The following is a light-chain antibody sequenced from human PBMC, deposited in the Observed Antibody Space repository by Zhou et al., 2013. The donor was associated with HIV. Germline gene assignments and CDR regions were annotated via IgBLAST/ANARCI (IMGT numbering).Light chain of an antibody. CDR1: QSLLHSDGRAY. CDR3: MQSLETWT. Sequence: IVMTQTPLFLSVTPGQPASISCKSSQSLLHSDGRAYLSWYLQRPGQPPQLLIYEVSKRFSGVPERFSGSGSGTHFTLKISRVEAVDVGVYYCMQSLETWTFGQGTKVEIK. V-gene: IGKV2D-29*01. CDR2: EVS. J-gene: IGKJ1*01.